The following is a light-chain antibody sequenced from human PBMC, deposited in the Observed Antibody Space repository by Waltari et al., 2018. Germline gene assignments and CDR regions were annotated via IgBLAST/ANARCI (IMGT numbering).Light chain of an antibody. CDR1: QSVGTY. J-gene: IGKJ2*01. CDR3: QQRSDWLYT. V-gene: IGKV3-11*01. Sequence: EVVLTQSPATLSLSPGEGATLSCRASQSVGTYLAWFQQKPGQPLRLLIYDASNRVTGIPPRFSGRGSGTYFTLTISYLEPEDFAVYYCQQRSDWLYTFGQGTKLEMK. CDR2: DAS.